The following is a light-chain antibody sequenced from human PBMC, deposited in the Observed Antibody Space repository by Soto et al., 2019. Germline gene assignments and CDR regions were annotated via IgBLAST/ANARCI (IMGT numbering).Light chain of an antibody. J-gene: IGKJ5*01. CDR2: TAS. CDR1: QGIGSF. Sequence: DIQMTQSPSSLSASVGDRVTITCRASQGIGSFLAWYQHKPGQAPKSLMKTASFLQIGVPSRFGGSGSETEFTLTITSLQPEDFATYYCQQYSSYPRTFGQGTRLEIK. CDR3: QQYSSYPRT. V-gene: IGKV1D-16*01.